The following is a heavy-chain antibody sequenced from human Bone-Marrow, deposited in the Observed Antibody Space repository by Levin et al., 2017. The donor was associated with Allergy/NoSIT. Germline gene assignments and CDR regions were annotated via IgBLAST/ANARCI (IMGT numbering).Heavy chain of an antibody. V-gene: IGHV3-30*18. D-gene: IGHD5-24*01. CDR1: GFTFSSYG. J-gene: IGHJ4*02. CDR2: ISYDGSNK. Sequence: GGSLRLSCAASGFTFSSYGMHWVRQAPGKGLEWVAVISYDGSNKYYADSVKGRFTISRDNSKNTLYLQMNSLRAEDTAVYYCAKDEGPIEMATNPFDYWGQGTLVTVSS. CDR3: AKDEGPIEMATNPFDY.